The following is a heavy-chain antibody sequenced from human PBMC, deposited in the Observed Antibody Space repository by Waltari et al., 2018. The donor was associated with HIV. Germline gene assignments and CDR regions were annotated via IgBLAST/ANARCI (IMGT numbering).Heavy chain of an antibody. Sequence: PGLVKPSETLSLTCTVSGGSFISYHWSWIRQPPGKGLEWIGYIYYTGRTNCNPSLKSRVTISVDTSKNQFSLRLRSVTAADTAVYYCARGLFGVGSNWFDPWGQGILVTVSS. D-gene: IGHD3-3*01. J-gene: IGHJ5*02. V-gene: IGHV4-59*01. CDR3: ARGLFGVGSNWFDP. CDR2: IYYTGRT. CDR1: GGSFISYH.